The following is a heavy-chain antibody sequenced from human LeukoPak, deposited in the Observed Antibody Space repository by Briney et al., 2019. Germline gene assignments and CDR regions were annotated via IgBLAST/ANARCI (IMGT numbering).Heavy chain of an antibody. J-gene: IGHJ4*02. CDR1: GFTFSSYE. D-gene: IGHD5-24*01. V-gene: IGHV3-48*03. CDR2: ISSSGSTI. CDR3: AKEVFAWLSYFDY. Sequence: PGGSLRLSCAASGFTFSSYEMNWVRQAPGKGLEWVSYISSSGSTIYYADSVKGRFTISRDNSKNTLYLQMNSLRAEDTAVYYCAKEVFAWLSYFDYWGQGTLVTVSS.